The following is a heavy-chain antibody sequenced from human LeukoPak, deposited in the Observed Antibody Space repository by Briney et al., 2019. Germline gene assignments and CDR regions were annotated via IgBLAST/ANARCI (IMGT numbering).Heavy chain of an antibody. CDR2: ISSSGSTI. Sequence: KPGGSLRLSCAASGFTFSDYYMSWIRQAPGKGLEWVSYISSSGSTIYYANSVKGRFTISRDNAKNSLYLQMNSLRAEDTAVCYCARDPKYYYDSSGYYYSAKYFQHWGQGTLVTVSS. J-gene: IGHJ1*01. CDR1: GFTFSDYY. D-gene: IGHD3-22*01. V-gene: IGHV3-11*04. CDR3: ARDPKYYYDSSGYYYSAKYFQH.